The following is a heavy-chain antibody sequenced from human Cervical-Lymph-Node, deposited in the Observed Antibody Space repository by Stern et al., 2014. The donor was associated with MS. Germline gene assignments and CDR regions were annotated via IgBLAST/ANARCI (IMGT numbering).Heavy chain of an antibody. CDR1: GFTFSRYS. CDR3: AREGDAFDI. V-gene: IGHV3-21*01. Sequence: EVQLVESGGGLVKPGGSLRLSCAASGFTFSRYSLNWVRQAPGKGLEWVSSISSSSYIYYADSVKGRFTISRDNAKNSLYLQMNSLRAEDTAVYYCAREGDAFDIWGQGTMVTVS. J-gene: IGHJ3*02. CDR2: ISSSSYI.